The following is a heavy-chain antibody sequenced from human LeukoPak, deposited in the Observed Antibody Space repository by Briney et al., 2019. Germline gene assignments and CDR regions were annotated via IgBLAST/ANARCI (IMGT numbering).Heavy chain of an antibody. Sequence: ASVKVSCKASGYTFTGYYMHWVRQAPGQGLEWMGWINPNSGGTNYAQKFQGRVTMTGDTSISTAYMELSRLRSDDTAVYYCARGSGQWLAYYYYYMDVWGKGTTVTVSS. V-gene: IGHV1-2*02. CDR2: INPNSGGT. CDR3: ARGSGQWLAYYYYYMDV. D-gene: IGHD6-19*01. CDR1: GYTFTGYY. J-gene: IGHJ6*03.